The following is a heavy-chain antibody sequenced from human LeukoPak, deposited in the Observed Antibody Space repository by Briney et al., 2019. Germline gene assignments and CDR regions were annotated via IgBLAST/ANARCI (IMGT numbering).Heavy chain of an antibody. CDR3: ARWFGEFPYAFDI. CDR1: GFTVSSNY. D-gene: IGHD3-10*01. V-gene: IGHV3-53*01. CDR2: IYSGGST. J-gene: IGHJ3*02. Sequence: GGSLRLSCAASGFTVSSNYMSWVRQAPGKGLEWVSVIYSGGSTYYADSVKGRFTISRDSSKNTLYLQMNSLRAEDTAVYYCARWFGEFPYAFDIWGQGTMVTVSS.